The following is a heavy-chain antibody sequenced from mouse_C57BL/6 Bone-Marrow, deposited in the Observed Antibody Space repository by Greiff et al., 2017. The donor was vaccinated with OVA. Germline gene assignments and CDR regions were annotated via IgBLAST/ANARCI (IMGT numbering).Heavy chain of an antibody. CDR2: IYPGSGST. D-gene: IGHD1-1*01. CDR3: ARSRYYGSSDY. CDR1: GYTFTSYW. V-gene: IGHV1-55*01. Sequence: QVQLQQPGAELVKPGASVKMSCKASGYTFTSYWITWVKQRPGQGLEWIGDIYPGSGSTNYNEKFKSKATLTVDKSSSTAYMQRSSLTSEASAVYYCARSRYYGSSDYWGQGTTLTVSS. J-gene: IGHJ2*01.